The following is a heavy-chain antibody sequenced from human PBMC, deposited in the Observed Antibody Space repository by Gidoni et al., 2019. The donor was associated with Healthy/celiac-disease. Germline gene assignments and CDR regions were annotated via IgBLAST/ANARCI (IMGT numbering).Heavy chain of an antibody. CDR1: GFTFSNAW. J-gene: IGHJ6*02. Sequence: GFTFSNAWMSWVRQAPGKGLEWVGRIKSKTDGGTTDYAAPVKGRFTISRDDSKNTLYLQMNSLKTEDTAVYYCTTVSMAHPIGMDVWGQGTTVTVSS. CDR2: IKSKTDGGTT. D-gene: IGHD3-10*01. CDR3: TTVSMAHPIGMDV. V-gene: IGHV3-15*01.